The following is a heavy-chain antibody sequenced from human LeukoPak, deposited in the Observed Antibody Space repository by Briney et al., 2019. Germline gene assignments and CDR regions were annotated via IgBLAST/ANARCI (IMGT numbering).Heavy chain of an antibody. V-gene: IGHV4-39*02. CDR1: GGSISSNSYY. CDR2: IYYSGST. D-gene: IGHD4-17*01. CDR3: ARTTVSWGNWFDP. J-gene: IGHJ5*02. Sequence: SETLSLTCTVSGGSISSNSYYWGWIRQPPGEGMEWIGSIYYSGSTYYNPSLDSRVAISIDMSKNHFSLKLRSVTAADTAVYYCARTTVSWGNWFDPWGQGILVTVSS.